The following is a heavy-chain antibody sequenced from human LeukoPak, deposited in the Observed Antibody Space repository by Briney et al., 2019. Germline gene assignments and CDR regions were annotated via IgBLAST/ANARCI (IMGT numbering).Heavy chain of an antibody. Sequence: SQTLSLTCTVSGGSITSGGYFWGWLRQPPGKGLEPIVSIYYIGTPYYDASLKSRVTISLGTSKNQLSLKLSSVTGADTAVYYWARAHGSATEPGIRLFDFGGQGTLVTVS. CDR2: IYYIGTP. J-gene: IGHJ4*02. CDR1: GGSITSGGYF. D-gene: IGHD1-1*01. V-gene: IGHV4-39*02. CDR3: ARAHGSATEPGIRLFDF.